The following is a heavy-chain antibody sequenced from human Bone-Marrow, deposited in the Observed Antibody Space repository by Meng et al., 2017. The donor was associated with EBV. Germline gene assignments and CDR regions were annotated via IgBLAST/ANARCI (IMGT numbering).Heavy chain of an antibody. CDR1: GYTFTSYD. J-gene: IGHJ5*02. CDR3: ARGTYDRPVDP. V-gene: IGHV1-8*01. D-gene: IGHD3-16*01. Sequence: QVQWVPCGAEVKKPGASVKVSCKASGYTFTSYDIHWVRQATGQGLEWMGWMNPNSGNTGYAQKFQDRVTMTRNTSISTAYMELSSLRSEDTAVYYCARGTYDRPVDPWGQGTLVTVSS. CDR2: MNPNSGNT.